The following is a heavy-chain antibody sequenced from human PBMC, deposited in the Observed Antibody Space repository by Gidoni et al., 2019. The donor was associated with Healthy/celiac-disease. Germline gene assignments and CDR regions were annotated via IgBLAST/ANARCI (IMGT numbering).Heavy chain of an antibody. CDR1: VGTFSSYA. D-gene: IGHD1-7*01. V-gene: IGHV1-69*01. J-gene: IGHJ5*02. CDR2: IIPTLGTG. Sequence: QVQLVQSGSEVKTPGSSVKVSFKASVGTFSSYAISWVRDATGQGLEWMGGIIPTLGTGNYAQKFQGRVTITADESTSTAYMELSSLRSEDTAVYYCAITGTTRWFDPWGQGTLVTVSS. CDR3: AITGTTRWFDP.